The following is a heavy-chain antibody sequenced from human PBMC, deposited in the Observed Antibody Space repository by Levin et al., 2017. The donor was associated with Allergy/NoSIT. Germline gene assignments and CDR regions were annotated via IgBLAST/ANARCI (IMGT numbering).Heavy chain of an antibody. CDR3: ARLRGYWHTGVFFDP. V-gene: IGHV5-51*01. J-gene: IGHJ5*02. Sequence: TTGGSLRLSCKGSGYGFGGFWIAWVRQMAGKGLEWMGIIYPDDSETRYSPSFEGQVTISADKSINTAYLQWSSLKASDTAFYYCARLRGYWHTGVFFDPWGQGTLVTVSS. CDR1: GYGFGGFW. CDR2: IYPDDSET. D-gene: IGHD3-3*02.